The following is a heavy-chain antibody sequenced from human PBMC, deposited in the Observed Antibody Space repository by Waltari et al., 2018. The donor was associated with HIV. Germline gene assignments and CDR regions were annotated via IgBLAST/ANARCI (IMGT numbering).Heavy chain of an antibody. V-gene: IGHV3-48*04. CDR1: GFTFSSYS. CDR3: ARERDYDFWSGYSKRPYYYGMDV. CDR2: ISSSSSTI. J-gene: IGHJ6*02. D-gene: IGHD3-3*01. Sequence: EVQLVESGGGLVQPGGSLRLSCAASGFTFSSYSMNWVRQAPGKGLEWVSYISSSSSTIYYADSVKGRFTISRDNAKNSLYLQMNSLRAEDTAVYYCARERDYDFWSGYSKRPYYYGMDVWGQGTTVTVSS.